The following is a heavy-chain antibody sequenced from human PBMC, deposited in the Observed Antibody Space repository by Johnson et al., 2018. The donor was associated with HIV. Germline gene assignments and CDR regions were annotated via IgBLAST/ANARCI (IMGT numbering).Heavy chain of an antibody. D-gene: IGHD3-16*01. V-gene: IGHV3-23*04. Sequence: VQLVESGGGVVRPGGSLRLSCAASGFTFDDYGMSWVRQAPGKGLEWVSAISGSGGSTYYADSVKGRFTISRDNSKNTLSLQMNSLRAEDTALYYCARGGRAKDAFDIWGQGTMVTVSS. CDR1: GFTFDDYG. CDR3: ARGGRAKDAFDI. J-gene: IGHJ3*02. CDR2: ISGSGGST.